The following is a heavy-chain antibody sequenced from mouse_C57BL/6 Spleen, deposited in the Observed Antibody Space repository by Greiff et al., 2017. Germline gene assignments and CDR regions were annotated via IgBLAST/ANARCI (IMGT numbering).Heavy chain of an antibody. CDR2: ILPGSGST. CDR1: GYTFTGYW. D-gene: IGHD2-1*01. Sequence: VQLKESGAELMKPGASVKISCKATGYTFTGYWIEWVKQRPGHGLEWIGEILPGSGSTNYNEKFKGKATFTADTSSNTAYMQLSGLTTEDSDIYYGARGGNSPIYAMDYWGQGTSVTVSS. CDR3: ARGGNSPIYAMDY. J-gene: IGHJ4*01. V-gene: IGHV1-9*01.